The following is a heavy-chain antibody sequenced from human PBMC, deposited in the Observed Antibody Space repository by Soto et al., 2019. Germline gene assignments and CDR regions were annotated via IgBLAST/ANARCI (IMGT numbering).Heavy chain of an antibody. D-gene: IGHD3-3*01. Sequence: ETLSLTCSVSCGSISSRDWWTWVRQAPGKGLEWIGKIYHGGGTNFSPSLRGRVNISIDKSRKFFSLTLNSVTAADTAIYFCATGNVDSMLESWGRGTLVTVS. CDR1: CGSISSRDW. V-gene: IGHV4-4*01. J-gene: IGHJ4*02. CDR2: IYHGGGT. CDR3: ATGNVDSMLES.